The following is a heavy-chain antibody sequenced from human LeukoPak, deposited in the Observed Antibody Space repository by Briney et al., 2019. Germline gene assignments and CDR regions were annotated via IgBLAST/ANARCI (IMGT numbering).Heavy chain of an antibody. Sequence: PGGSLRLSCAAPGFTFSDFYMTWFPRAPAKGLEWVALIWYDGSNKYYTDSVKGRFTISRDNSKNTLYLQMNSLRAEDTAVYYCAGDRATSYFDYWGQGALVTISS. J-gene: IGHJ4*02. CDR3: AGDRATSYFDY. CDR1: GFTFSDFY. V-gene: IGHV3-33*08. CDR2: IWYDGSNK. D-gene: IGHD1-26*01.